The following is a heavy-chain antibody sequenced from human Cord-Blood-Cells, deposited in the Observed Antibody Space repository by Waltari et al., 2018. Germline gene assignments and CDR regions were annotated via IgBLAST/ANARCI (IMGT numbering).Heavy chain of an antibody. CDR2: IYPGDPDT. J-gene: IGHJ4*02. D-gene: IGHD2-2*01. Sequence: EVQLVQSGAEVKKPGESLKISCKGSGYSFTSYWIGWVRQMPGKGLEWMVIIYPGDPDTRYSPSFQGQVTISADKSISTAYLQWSSLKASDTAMYYCAKSALTYCSSTSCYFDYWGQGTLVTVSS. CDR3: AKSALTYCSSTSCYFDY. V-gene: IGHV5-51*01. CDR1: GYSFTSYW.